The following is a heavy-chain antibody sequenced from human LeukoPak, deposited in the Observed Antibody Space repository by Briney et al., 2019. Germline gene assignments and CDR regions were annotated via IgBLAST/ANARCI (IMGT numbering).Heavy chain of an antibody. V-gene: IGHV3-64*01. D-gene: IGHD6-6*01. CDR1: GFTFSNAW. CDR3: ARISSSYDYDY. J-gene: IGHJ4*02. Sequence: HAGGSLRLSCAASGFTFSNAWMTWVRQAPGKGLEYVAAISSNGGSTDYANSVKGRFTISRDNSKNTLYLQMGSLRAEDMAVYYCARISSSYDYDYWGQGTLVTVSS. CDR2: ISSNGGST.